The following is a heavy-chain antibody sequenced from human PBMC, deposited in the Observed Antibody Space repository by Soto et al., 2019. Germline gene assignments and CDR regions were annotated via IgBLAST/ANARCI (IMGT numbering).Heavy chain of an antibody. Sequence: QVQLVQSGTVVQKPGSSVKVSCTASGGTFSSRAIAWGRQAPGQGLEWLGGINPTFGTATNAPKFQGRVAISADGSSNTAYMELRRLTLADTAIYYCATERSAQAFEQRGQGSVVIVSS. D-gene: IGHD3-3*01. CDR1: GGTFSSRA. J-gene: IGHJ4*02. CDR3: ATERSAQAFEQ. V-gene: IGHV1-69*01. CDR2: INPTFGTA.